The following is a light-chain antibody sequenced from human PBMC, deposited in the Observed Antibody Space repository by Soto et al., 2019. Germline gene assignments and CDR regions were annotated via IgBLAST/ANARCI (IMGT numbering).Light chain of an antibody. CDR3: QHFKT. J-gene: IGKJ1*01. V-gene: IGKV1-5*01. CDR1: QSISSW. CDR2: DAS. Sequence: DIQMTQSPSTLSASVGDRVTITCRASQSISSWLAWYQQKPGKAPKLLIYDASSLESGVPSRFSGSGSGTEFTLTISSPQPDDFATYYCQHFKTFGQGTKVDIK.